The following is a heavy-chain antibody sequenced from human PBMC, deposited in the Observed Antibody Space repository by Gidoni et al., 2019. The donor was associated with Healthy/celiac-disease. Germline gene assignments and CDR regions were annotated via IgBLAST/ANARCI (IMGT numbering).Heavy chain of an antibody. CDR2: IIPIFGIT. J-gene: IGHJ4*02. CDR1: GGTITTHA. D-gene: IGHD1-26*01. CDR3: ARVCGVGATSSYYFDY. Sequence: QLQLVQSGAEVKKPGSSVKVSCKASGGTITTHAISRVRQAPGHGLEWMGGIIPIFGITNYAQQFQGRVTITADKSTSTAYMELSSLRSEDTAVYYCARVCGVGATSSYYFDYWGQGTLVTVSS. V-gene: IGHV1-69*17.